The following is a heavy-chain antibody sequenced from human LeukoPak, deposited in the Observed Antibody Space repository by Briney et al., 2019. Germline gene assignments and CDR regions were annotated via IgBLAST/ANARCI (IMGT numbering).Heavy chain of an antibody. CDR2: ISSSGSTI. CDR3: ARRTYGSEFYVDY. CDR1: GFTFSDYY. Sequence: GGSLRLSCEVSGFTFSDYYMSWIRQAPGMGLEWLSYISSSGSTIYYADSVKGRFTISRDSANNSLYLQMNGLRAEDTAVYFCARRTYGSEFYVDYWGQGTLVTVSS. J-gene: IGHJ4*02. V-gene: IGHV3-11*01. D-gene: IGHD3-10*01.